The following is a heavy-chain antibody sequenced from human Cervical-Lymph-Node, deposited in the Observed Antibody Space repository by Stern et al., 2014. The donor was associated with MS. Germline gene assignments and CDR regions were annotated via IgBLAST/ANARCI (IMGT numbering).Heavy chain of an antibody. D-gene: IGHD3-22*01. Sequence: QVQLQESGPGLVKPSQTLSLTCTVSGGSITSDDSYWPWIRQPPGKGLEWIGYIYYNGNTYYNPSLKSRLIISVDTSKNQFSLKLISVTAADTAVYYCARDRTYYSFDYWGQGTMVTVSS. CDR1: GGSITSDDSY. V-gene: IGHV4-30-4*01. CDR3: ARDRTYYSFDY. CDR2: IYYNGNT. J-gene: IGHJ4*02.